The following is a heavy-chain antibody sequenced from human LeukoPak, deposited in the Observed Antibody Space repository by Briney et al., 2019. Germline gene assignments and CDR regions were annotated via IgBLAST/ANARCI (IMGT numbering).Heavy chain of an antibody. CDR2: INHSGST. D-gene: IGHD6-13*01. J-gene: IGHJ5*02. CDR3: ARGHVGIAAAGTRFNNWFDP. V-gene: IGHV4-34*01. CDR1: GGSFSGYY. Sequence: SETLSLTCAVYGGSFSGYYWSWIRQPPGKGLEWIGEINHSGSTNYNPSLKSRVTISVDTSKNQFSLKLSSVTAADTAVYYCARGHVGIAAAGTRFNNWFDPWGQGTLVTVSS.